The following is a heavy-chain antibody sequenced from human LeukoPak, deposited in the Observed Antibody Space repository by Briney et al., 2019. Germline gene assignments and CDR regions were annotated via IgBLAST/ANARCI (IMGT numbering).Heavy chain of an antibody. CDR1: GGSISSSGSY. CDR2: IFYSGST. J-gene: IGHJ4*02. D-gene: IGHD3-22*01. Sequence: PPETLSLTCTVSGGSISSSGSYWDWIRQPPGKGLEWIGRIFYSGSTYYNPSLKSRGSISVDTSKNQFSLELNSVTAADTAVYYCATNGDDSSDYYPHYSDFWGQGTLVTVS. CDR3: ATNGDDSSDYYPHYSDF. V-gene: IGHV4-39*01.